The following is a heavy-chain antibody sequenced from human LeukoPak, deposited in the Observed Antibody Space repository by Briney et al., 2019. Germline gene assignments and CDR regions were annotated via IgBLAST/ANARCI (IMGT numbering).Heavy chain of an antibody. CDR2: IYHTGST. CDR3: ARVRGKYNSGLYYFDY. J-gene: IGHJ4*02. CDR1: GGSISSTNW. Sequence: SETLSLTCAVSGGSISSTNWWNWFRQPPGKGLEWVGEIYHTGSTNCNPSLKSRVTISVDKSNNQFSLKLSSVTAADTAVYYCARVRGKYNSGLYYFDYWGQGTLVTVSS. V-gene: IGHV4-4*02. D-gene: IGHD6-19*01.